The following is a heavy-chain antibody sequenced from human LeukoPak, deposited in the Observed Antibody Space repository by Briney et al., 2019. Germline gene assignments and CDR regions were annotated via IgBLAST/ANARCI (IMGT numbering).Heavy chain of an antibody. D-gene: IGHD4-17*01. V-gene: IGHV4-38-2*01. Sequence: SETLSLTCAVSGYSISGGYYWGWIRQPPGKGLEWIGSIYHSGSSYYNPSLKSRVTISVDTSKNQFSLKLSSVTAADTAVYYCARGSDYGVYVSNWFDPWGQGTLVTVSS. J-gene: IGHJ5*02. CDR2: IYHSGSS. CDR3: ARGSDYGVYVSNWFDP. CDR1: GYSISGGYY.